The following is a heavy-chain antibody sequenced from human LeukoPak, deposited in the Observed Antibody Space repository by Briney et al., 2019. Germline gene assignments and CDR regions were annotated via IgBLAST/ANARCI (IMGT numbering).Heavy chain of an antibody. CDR3: ARGSTYYDSSGQVPFDY. CDR2: ISGGGGST. D-gene: IGHD3-22*01. J-gene: IGHJ4*02. Sequence: TGGSLRLSCAASGFTFTSYSMNWVRQAPGKGLEWVSTISGGGGSTYYADSVKGRFTISRDNSKNTLYLQVNSLRAEDTAVYYCARGSTYYDSSGQVPFDYWGQGTLVTVSS. V-gene: IGHV3-23*01. CDR1: GFTFTSYS.